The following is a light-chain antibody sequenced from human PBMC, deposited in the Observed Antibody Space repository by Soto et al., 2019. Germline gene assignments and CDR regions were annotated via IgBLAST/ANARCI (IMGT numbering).Light chain of an antibody. J-gene: IGLJ2*01. CDR2: GNS. CDR1: SSNIGAGYD. CDR3: QSYDSSLSDVV. V-gene: IGLV1-40*01. Sequence: QSALTQPPSVSGAPGQRVTISCTGSSSNIGAGYDVHWYQQLPGTAPKLLIYGNSNRPSGVPDRFSGSKSGTPASLAITGLQAEDEADYYCQSYDSSLSDVVFGGGTKLTVL.